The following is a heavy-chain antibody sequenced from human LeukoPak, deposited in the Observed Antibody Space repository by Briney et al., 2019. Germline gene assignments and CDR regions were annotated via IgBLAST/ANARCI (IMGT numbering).Heavy chain of an antibody. D-gene: IGHD5-18*01. CDR1: GGSISSYY. CDR3: ARGLSKNGYRDY. Sequence: PSETLSLTCSVSGGSISSYYWSWIRQPPGKGLEWIGYIYYSGSTNYNPSLKSRVTISVDMSKNQFSLKLSSVTAADTAVYYCARGLSKNGYRDYWGQGTLVTVSS. V-gene: IGHV4-59*08. J-gene: IGHJ4*02. CDR2: IYYSGST.